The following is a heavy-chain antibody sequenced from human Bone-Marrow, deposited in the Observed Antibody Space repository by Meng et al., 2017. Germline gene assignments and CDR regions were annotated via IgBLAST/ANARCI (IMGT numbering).Heavy chain of an antibody. V-gene: IGHV3-23*01. Sequence: GESLKISCAASGFTFSSYEMNWVRQAPGKGLEWVSAISGSGGSTYYADSVKGRFTISRDNSKNTLYLQMNSLRAEDTAVYYCARGFYDSSGYYWDWGQGTLVTVSS. D-gene: IGHD3-22*01. J-gene: IGHJ4*02. CDR1: GFTFSSYE. CDR3: ARGFYDSSGYYWD. CDR2: ISGSGGST.